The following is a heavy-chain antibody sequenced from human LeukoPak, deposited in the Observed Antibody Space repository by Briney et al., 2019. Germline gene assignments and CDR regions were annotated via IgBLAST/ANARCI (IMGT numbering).Heavy chain of an antibody. CDR2: IRYDGSNK. V-gene: IGHV3-30*02. J-gene: IGHJ6*02. CDR1: GFTFSSYG. D-gene: IGHD5-12*01. CDR3: AKEGGYEYYYYYYGMDV. Sequence: GGSLRLSCAASGFTFSSYGMHWVRQAPGKGLEWVAFIRYDGSNKYYADSVKGRFTISRDNSKNTLYLQMNSLRAEDTAVYYCAKEGGYEYYYYYYGMDVWGQGTTVTASS.